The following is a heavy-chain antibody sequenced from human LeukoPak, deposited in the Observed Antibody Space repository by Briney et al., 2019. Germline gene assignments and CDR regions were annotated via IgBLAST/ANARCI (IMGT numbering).Heavy chain of an antibody. CDR1: GFTVSSNY. Sequence: GGSLRLSCAASGFTVSSNYMSWVRQAPGKGLEWVANIKQDGSEKYYVDSVKGRFTISRDNAKNSLYLQMNSLRAEDTAVYYCARDFHYYDSSEVVERDYWGQGTLVTVSS. D-gene: IGHD3-22*01. CDR3: ARDFHYYDSSEVVERDY. V-gene: IGHV3-7*01. CDR2: IKQDGSEK. J-gene: IGHJ4*02.